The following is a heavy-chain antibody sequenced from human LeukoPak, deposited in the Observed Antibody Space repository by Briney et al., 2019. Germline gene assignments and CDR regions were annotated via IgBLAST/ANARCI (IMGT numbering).Heavy chain of an antibody. CDR1: GGSISSYY. Sequence: SETLSLTCTDSGGSISSYYWSWIRQPARKRLEWIGRIYTSGSTNYNHSLKSRVTMSVDTSKNQYSLKLSSVTSADTAVYYCAREFDYWGQGTLVTVSS. CDR2: IYTSGST. CDR3: AREFDY. J-gene: IGHJ4*02. V-gene: IGHV4-4*07.